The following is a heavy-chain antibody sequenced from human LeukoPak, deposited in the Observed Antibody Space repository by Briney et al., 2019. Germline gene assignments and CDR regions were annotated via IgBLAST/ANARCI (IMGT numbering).Heavy chain of an antibody. D-gene: IGHD2-15*01. V-gene: IGHV3-53*01. CDR2: IYSGGST. J-gene: IGHJ4*02. CDR1: GFTFSSYW. CDR3: ARGCSVGSCYDY. Sequence: GGSLRLSCAASGFTFSSYWMSWVRQAPGKGLEWVSVIYSGGSTYYADSVKGRFTISRDNSKNTLYLQMNSLRAEDTAVYYCARGCSVGSCYDYWGQGTLVTVSS.